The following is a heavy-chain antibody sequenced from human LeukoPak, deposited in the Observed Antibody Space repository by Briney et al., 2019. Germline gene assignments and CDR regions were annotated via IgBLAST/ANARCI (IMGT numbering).Heavy chain of an antibody. CDR1: GFTVSDNY. CDR3: ATVIVGTTTRLDYFDY. V-gene: IGHV3-66*01. D-gene: IGHD1-26*01. Sequence: GGSLRLSCAASGFTVSDNYMSWVRQAPGKGLEWVSIIYSGGNTYYADSVKGRFTVSRDNSKNTLYLQMNSLRAEDTAVYYCATVIVGTTTRLDYFDYWGQGTLVTVSS. J-gene: IGHJ4*02. CDR2: IYSGGNT.